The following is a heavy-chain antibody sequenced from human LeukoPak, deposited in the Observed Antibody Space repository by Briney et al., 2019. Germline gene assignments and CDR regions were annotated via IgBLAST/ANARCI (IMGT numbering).Heavy chain of an antibody. V-gene: IGHV3-30*18. J-gene: IGHJ4*02. CDR3: AKVAGYYDSSGYGFDY. D-gene: IGHD3-22*01. CDR1: GFTFSSYG. Sequence: PGRSLRLSCAASGFTFSSYGMHWVRQAPGKGLEWVAVISYDGSNKYYADSVKGRFTISRDNSKNTLYLQMNSLRAEDTAVYYCAKVAGYYDSSGYGFDYWGQGTLVTVSS. CDR2: ISYDGSNK.